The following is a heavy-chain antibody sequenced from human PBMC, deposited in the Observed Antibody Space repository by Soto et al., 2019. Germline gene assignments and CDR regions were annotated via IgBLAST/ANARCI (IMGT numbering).Heavy chain of an antibody. Sequence: QVQLVQSGVEVKKPGASVKVSCKASGYTFISHGISWVRQAPGQGLEWMGWISGKNGNTNYAQKLPGRVTVTRDTSTSTAYMELRSVRSADTDVYYCASVSSSMVVVSDYGMDVWRQGTTITVSS. CDR1: GYTFISHG. CDR3: ASVSSSMVVVSDYGMDV. J-gene: IGHJ6*02. D-gene: IGHD2-15*01. V-gene: IGHV1-18*04. CDR2: ISGKNGNT.